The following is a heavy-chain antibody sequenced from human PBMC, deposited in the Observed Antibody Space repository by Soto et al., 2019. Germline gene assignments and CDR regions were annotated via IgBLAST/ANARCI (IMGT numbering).Heavy chain of an antibody. CDR3: ALYYYDRSGYPKNAFDF. Sequence: GGSLRLSCAASGFTFSSNAMSWVRQAPGKGLEWVSAISGSGGSTYYADSVKGRFTISRDNSRSTLYLQMNSLRAEDTAVDYCALYYYDRSGYPKNAFDFWGQGTLVTVSS. J-gene: IGHJ4*02. V-gene: IGHV3-23*01. D-gene: IGHD3-22*01. CDR1: GFTFSSNA. CDR2: ISGSGGST.